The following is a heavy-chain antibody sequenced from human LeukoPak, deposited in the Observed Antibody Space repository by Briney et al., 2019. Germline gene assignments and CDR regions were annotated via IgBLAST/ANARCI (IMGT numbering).Heavy chain of an antibody. Sequence: GGSLRLSCAASGFTFTNAWMTWVRQAPGKGLEWVGRIKRKGDGGTADYAAPVKGRFTISRDDSKASLYLQMNSLKIDDTAVYYCTTGSIWVGAFDIWGQGTMVTV. J-gene: IGHJ3*02. D-gene: IGHD7-27*01. CDR2: IKRKGDGGTA. V-gene: IGHV3-15*01. CDR1: GFTFTNAW. CDR3: TTGSIWVGAFDI.